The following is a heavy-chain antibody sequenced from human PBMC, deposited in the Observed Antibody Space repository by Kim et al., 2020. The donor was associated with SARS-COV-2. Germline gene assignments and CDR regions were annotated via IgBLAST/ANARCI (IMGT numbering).Heavy chain of an antibody. CDR2: ISSSSSYI. Sequence: GGSLRLSCAASGFTFSSYSMNWVRQAPGKGLEWVSSISSSSSYIYYADSVKGRFTISRDNAKNSLYLQMNSLRAEDTAVYYCARDGDYSNYAGSRYGMDVWGQGTTVTVSS. D-gene: IGHD4-4*01. CDR1: GFTFSSYS. V-gene: IGHV3-21*01. J-gene: IGHJ6*02. CDR3: ARDGDYSNYAGSRYGMDV.